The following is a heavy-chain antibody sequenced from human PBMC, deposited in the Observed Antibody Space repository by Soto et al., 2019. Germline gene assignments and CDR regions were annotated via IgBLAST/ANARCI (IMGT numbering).Heavy chain of an antibody. J-gene: IGHJ6*02. Sequence: GGSLRLSCAASGFTFSSYSMNWVRQAPGKGLEWVSYISGSSSTIYYADSVKGRFTISRDNAKNSLYLQMNSLRDEDTAVYYCAREYSSGWRFNHYYGMDVWGQGTTVTVSS. V-gene: IGHV3-48*02. CDR3: AREYSSGWRFNHYYGMDV. D-gene: IGHD6-19*01. CDR2: ISGSSSTI. CDR1: GFTFSSYS.